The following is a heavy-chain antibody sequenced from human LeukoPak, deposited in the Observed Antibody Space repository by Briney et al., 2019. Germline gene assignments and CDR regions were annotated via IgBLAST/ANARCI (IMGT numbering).Heavy chain of an antibody. CDR3: ARDAVIRRRNPEARLIFLSHYIYSYYGLDV. CDR2: IKSSDSTI. CDR1: GFTFNDYS. D-gene: IGHD3-22*01. Sequence: PGGSLRLSCAASGFTFNDYSMSWIRQAPGKGLEWVSFIKSSDSTIYYADSVRGRFTISRDNAKNSLYLQMNNLRAEDTAVYFCARDAVIRRRNPEARLIFLSHYIYSYYGLDVWGQGTTVTVSS. J-gene: IGHJ6*02. V-gene: IGHV3-11*01.